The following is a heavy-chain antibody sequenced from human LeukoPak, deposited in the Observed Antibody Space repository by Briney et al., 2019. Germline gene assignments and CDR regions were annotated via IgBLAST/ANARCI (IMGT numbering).Heavy chain of an antibody. CDR1: GGSISSYY. V-gene: IGHV4-4*09. J-gene: IGHJ4*02. CDR3: ARRVSSGRLDF. Sequence: PSETLSLTCTVSGGSISSYYWSWIRQPPGKGLEWIGDVYTSGSTNYNPSLKSRVTISGDTSKNQFSLKLSSVTAADTAVYYCARRVSSGRLDFWGQGTLVTVSS. CDR2: VYTSGST. D-gene: IGHD6-19*01.